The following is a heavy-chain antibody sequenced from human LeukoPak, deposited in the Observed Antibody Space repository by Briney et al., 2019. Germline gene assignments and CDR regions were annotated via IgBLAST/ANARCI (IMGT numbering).Heavy chain of an antibody. V-gene: IGHV3-48*01. CDR1: GFTFSSYT. Sequence: GGSLRLSCAASGFTFSSYTMNWVRRAPGKGLEWISYISTDSTTIYYADSVKGRFTISRDNAKNSLYLQMNSLRAEDTAVYYCARWGGYYGSGSYIDYWGQGTLVTVSS. J-gene: IGHJ4*02. D-gene: IGHD3-10*01. CDR2: ISTDSTTI. CDR3: ARWGGYYGSGSYIDY.